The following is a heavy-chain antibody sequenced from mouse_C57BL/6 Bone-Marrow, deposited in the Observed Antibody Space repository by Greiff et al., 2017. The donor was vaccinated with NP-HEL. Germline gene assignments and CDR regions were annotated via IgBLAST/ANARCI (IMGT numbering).Heavy chain of an antibody. CDR3: AREVTTEYFDV. CDR1: GFTFSDYY. CDR2: INYDGSST. V-gene: IGHV5-16*01. Sequence: EVKLMESEGGLVQPGSSMKLSCTASGFTFSDYYMAWVRQVPEKGLEWVANINYDGSSTYYLDSLKSRFIISRDNAKNILYLQMSSLKSEDTATYYCAREVTTEYFDVWGTGTTVTVSS. D-gene: IGHD1-1*01. J-gene: IGHJ1*03.